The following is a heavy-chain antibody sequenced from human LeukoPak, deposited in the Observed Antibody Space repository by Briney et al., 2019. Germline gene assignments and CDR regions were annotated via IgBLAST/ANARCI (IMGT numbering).Heavy chain of an antibody. Sequence: GASVKVSCKVSGYTLTELSIHWVRQAPGKGLEWMGGFDLERGETVYAQKLQGRVTMTEDTSTDTAYMELGSLRSDDTAVFYCATATNYYYYYYMDVWGKGTTVTVSS. D-gene: IGHD1-14*01. CDR1: GYTLTELS. J-gene: IGHJ6*03. V-gene: IGHV1-24*01. CDR3: ATATNYYYYYYMDV. CDR2: FDLERGET.